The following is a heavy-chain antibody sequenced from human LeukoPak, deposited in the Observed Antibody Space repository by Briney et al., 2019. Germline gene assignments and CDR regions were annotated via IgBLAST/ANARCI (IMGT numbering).Heavy chain of an antibody. CDR2: INTNTGNP. J-gene: IGHJ5*02. Sequence: ASVKVSCKASGYTFTSYAMNWVRQAPGQGLEWMGWINTNTGNPKYAQGFKGRFVFSLDMSVSTVYLQMCSLMSEDTAVYYCARDHGTRGQWLRRNWFVLWGQGTLVSVSS. D-gene: IGHD6-19*01. CDR3: ARDHGTRGQWLRRNWFVL. V-gene: IGHV7-4-1*01. CDR1: GYTFTSYA.